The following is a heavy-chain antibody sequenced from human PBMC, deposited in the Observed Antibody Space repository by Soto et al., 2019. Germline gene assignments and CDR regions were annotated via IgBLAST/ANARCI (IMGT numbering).Heavy chain of an antibody. V-gene: IGHV3-30-3*01. J-gene: IGHJ4*02. Sequence: GGSLRLSCAASGFTFSSYAMHWVRQAPGKGLEWVAVISYDGSNKYYADSVKGRFTISRDNSKNTLYLQMNSLRAEDTAVYYCARDGRKGDYGYWGQGTLVTVSS. CDR1: GFTFSSYA. CDR2: ISYDGSNK. CDR3: ARDGRKGDYGY. D-gene: IGHD4-17*01.